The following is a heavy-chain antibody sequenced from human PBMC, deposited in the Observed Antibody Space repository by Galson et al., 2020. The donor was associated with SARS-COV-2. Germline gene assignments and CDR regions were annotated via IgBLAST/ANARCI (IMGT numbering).Heavy chain of an antibody. Sequence: ASVTVSCKATGYTLTGYYMHWVRQAPAQGLEWMGWINPNSGGTNYAQKFQDWVTMTRDTSISTAYMELSRLRSDDTAVYYCARPNHSGSYSTWFDPWGQGTLVTVSS. CDR3: ARPNHSGSYSTWFDP. J-gene: IGHJ5*02. CDR1: GYTLTGYY. D-gene: IGHD1-26*01. V-gene: IGHV1-2*04. CDR2: INPNSGGT.